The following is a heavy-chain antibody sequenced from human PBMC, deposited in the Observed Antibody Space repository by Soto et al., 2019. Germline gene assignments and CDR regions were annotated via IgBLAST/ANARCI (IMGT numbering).Heavy chain of an antibody. V-gene: IGHV3-30*01. CDR2: ISYDGSEK. CDR1: GFTFSPYA. J-gene: IGHJ4*02. Sequence: QEQLVESGGGVVQPGGSLRLSCVASGFTFSPYAMHWVRQAPGKGLEWVAFISYDGSEKYYVDSVKGRFTISRDDSKNTLYLQMTSLRAEDTAVYYCARPPYEGYCADGVWHRFDVGGAGALVIVSP. D-gene: IGHD2-8*01. CDR3: ARPPYEGYCADGVWHRFDV.